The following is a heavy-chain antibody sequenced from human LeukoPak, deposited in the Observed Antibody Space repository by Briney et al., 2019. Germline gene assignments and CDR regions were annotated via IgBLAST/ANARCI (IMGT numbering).Heavy chain of an antibody. CDR3: ARDPASAGWFDP. CDR2: ISYDGSNK. CDR1: GFTFSSYA. Sequence: PGGSLRLSCAASGFTFSSYAMHLVRQAPGKGLEWVAVISYDGSNKYYADSVKGRFTISRDNSKNTLYLQMNSLRAEDTAVYYCARDPASAGWFDPWGQGTLVTVSS. J-gene: IGHJ5*02. V-gene: IGHV3-30-3*01.